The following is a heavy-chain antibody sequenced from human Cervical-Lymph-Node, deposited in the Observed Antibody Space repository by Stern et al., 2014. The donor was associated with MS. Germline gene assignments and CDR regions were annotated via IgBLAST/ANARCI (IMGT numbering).Heavy chain of an antibody. CDR2: FHHSGST. CDR1: GYSISSGYY. V-gene: IGHV4-38-2*02. J-gene: IGHJ5*02. D-gene: IGHD6-13*01. Sequence: QLQLQESGPGLVKPSETLSLTCSVSGYSISSGYYWGWIRQPPGKGLEWXGNFHHSGSTHYKPSLKSRVTISVDTSKNQFSPKLSSVTAADTAVYYCAREEQQLIHGNWFDPWGQGTLVTVSS. CDR3: AREEQQLIHGNWFDP.